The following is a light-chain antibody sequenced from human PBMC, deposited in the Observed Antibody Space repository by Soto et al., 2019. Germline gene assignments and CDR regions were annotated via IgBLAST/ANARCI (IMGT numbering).Light chain of an antibody. CDR2: EVS. V-gene: IGLV2-14*03. CDR1: SSDVGAYDY. Sequence: QSVLTQPASVSGSPGQSITISCTGTSSDVGAYDYVSWYQQHPDKAPKLMIYEVSNRSSGVSNRFSGSKSVNTATLTISGLQAEDEADYYCSSYTSSSTRVFGTGTKV. CDR3: SSYTSSSTRV. J-gene: IGLJ1*01.